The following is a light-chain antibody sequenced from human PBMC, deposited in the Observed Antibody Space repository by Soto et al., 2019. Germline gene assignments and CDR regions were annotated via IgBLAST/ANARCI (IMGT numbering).Light chain of an antibody. J-gene: IGKJ1*01. Sequence: DIQMTQSPSTLSASVGDRVTITCRASQSISSWLAWYQQKPGKAPKLLIYKASSLESGVPSRFSGSGSGTEFTLTISSLRPDDFATYYCQQYNSYGAFGHGTKVDIK. V-gene: IGKV1-5*03. CDR3: QQYNSYGA. CDR2: KAS. CDR1: QSISSW.